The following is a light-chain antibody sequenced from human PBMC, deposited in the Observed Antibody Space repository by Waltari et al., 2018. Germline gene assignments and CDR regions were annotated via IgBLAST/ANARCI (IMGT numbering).Light chain of an antibody. CDR2: GAP. J-gene: IGKJ2*01. CDR1: QSVSSN. CDR3: QQYNNWPPVT. Sequence: EIVMTQSPATLSVSPGERATLSCRASQSVSSNLAWYQQKPGQAPRLLIDGAPTRATGIPARFSGSGSGTEFTLTISSLQSEDFAVYYCQQYNNWPPVTFGQGTKLEIK. V-gene: IGKV3-15*01.